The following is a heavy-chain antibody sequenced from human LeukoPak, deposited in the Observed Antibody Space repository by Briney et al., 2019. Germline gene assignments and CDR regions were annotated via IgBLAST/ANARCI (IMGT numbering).Heavy chain of an antibody. J-gene: IGHJ4*02. CDR1: GYTFTSYG. V-gene: IGHV1-18*01. CDR3: ARGDIGGEITMIVVVPFDY. Sequence: ASVKVSCKASGYTFTSYGISWVRQAPGQGLEWMGWISAYNGNTNYAQKFQGRVTMTRDTSTSTVYMELSSLRSEDTAVYYCARGDIGGEITMIVVVPFDYWGQGTLVTVSS. D-gene: IGHD3-22*01. CDR2: ISAYNGNT.